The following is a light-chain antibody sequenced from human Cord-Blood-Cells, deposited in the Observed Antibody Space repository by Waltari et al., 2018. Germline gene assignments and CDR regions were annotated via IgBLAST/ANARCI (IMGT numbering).Light chain of an antibody. CDR3: QQRSNWWT. CDR1: QSVSSY. V-gene: IGKV3-11*01. J-gene: IGKJ1*01. Sequence: DIVLTQSPATLSSSPGERDTLSCRASQSVSSYLAWYQQKPGQASRLLIYDASNRATGIPARFSGSGCGTDFTLTISSLEPEDFAGYYCQQRSNWWTFGQGTKVEIK. CDR2: DAS.